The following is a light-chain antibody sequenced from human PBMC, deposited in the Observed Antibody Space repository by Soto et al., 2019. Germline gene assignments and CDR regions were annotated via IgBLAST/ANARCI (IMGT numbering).Light chain of an antibody. CDR3: QQYGSSPPRT. V-gene: IGKV3-20*01. CDR2: GAS. CDR1: QSVSNDF. Sequence: EIVLTQSPCILSLSPGERATLSCRTSQSVSNDFLAWYQQKPGQAPRLLIYGASTRATDVPDRFSGSGSGADFTLTISRLEPEDFAVYYCQQYGSSPPRTFGQGTQVDI. J-gene: IGKJ1*01.